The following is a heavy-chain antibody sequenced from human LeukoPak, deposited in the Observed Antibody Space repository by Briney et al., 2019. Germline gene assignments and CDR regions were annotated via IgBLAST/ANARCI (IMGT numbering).Heavy chain of an antibody. J-gene: IGHJ4*02. CDR2: ITAYNGYT. CDR1: GYTFTTYA. V-gene: IGHV1-18*01. D-gene: IGHD2-15*01. CDR3: ARGRVPYCGGGSCYSEEY. Sequence: GASVKASCKASGYTFTTYAISWVRQAPGQGLEWMGWITAYNGYTNYAQKLQGRLSMTTDTSTSTAYMELRSLRSDDTAVYYCARGRVPYCGGGSCYSEEYWGQGTLVTVSS.